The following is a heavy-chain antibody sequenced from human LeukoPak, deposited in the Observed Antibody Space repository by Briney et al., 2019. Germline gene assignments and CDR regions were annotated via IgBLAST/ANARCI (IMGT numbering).Heavy chain of an antibody. CDR3: ARGSGYDYKGFDY. Sequence: GGSLRLSCAASGFTFSRNGMTWVRQAPGKGLEWVSAISGSGGNTYYADSVKGRFTISRDNAKNSLYLQMNSLRAEDTALYCCARGSGYDYKGFDYWGQGTLVTVSS. J-gene: IGHJ4*02. V-gene: IGHV3-23*01. CDR2: ISGSGGNT. D-gene: IGHD5-12*01. CDR1: GFTFSRNG.